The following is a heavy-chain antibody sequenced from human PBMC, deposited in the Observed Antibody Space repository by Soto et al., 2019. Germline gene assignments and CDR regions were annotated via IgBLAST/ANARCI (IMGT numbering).Heavy chain of an antibody. V-gene: IGHV1-8*01. D-gene: IGHD6-6*01. CDR1: GYTFTSYD. CDR3: ARGLEGSRALDP. J-gene: IGHJ5*02. Sequence: QVQLVQSGAEVKKPGASVKVSCKASGYTFTSYDINWVRQATGQGLEWMGWMNPNSGNTGYAQKFQGRVTMTRNTSLRTAYMELSSLRSEDTAVSSCARGLEGSRALDPWGQGTLVTVSS. CDR2: MNPNSGNT.